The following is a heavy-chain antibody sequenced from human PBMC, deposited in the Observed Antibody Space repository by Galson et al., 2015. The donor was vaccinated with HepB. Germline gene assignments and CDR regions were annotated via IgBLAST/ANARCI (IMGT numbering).Heavy chain of an antibody. J-gene: IGHJ6*02. CDR3: TRPGYGSSWFLDYAHGVDV. V-gene: IGHV3-73*01. CDR2: IRNGANYYAT. Sequence: SLRLSCAASGFTFSGSGIHWVRQAPGKGLEWVGRIRNGANYYATAYAPSVRGRFTVSRDDLKNTAYLQMNSLTPEDTAVYYCTRPGYGSSWFLDYAHGVDVGGQGTTVIVS. D-gene: IGHD3/OR15-3a*01. CDR1: GFTFSGSG.